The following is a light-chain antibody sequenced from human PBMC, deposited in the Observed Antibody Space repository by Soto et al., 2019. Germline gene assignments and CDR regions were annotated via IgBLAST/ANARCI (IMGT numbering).Light chain of an antibody. CDR2: AAS. CDR3: QQYASSPWT. CDR1: QSVKNNY. J-gene: IGKJ1*01. Sequence: EIVLTQSPGSLSLSPGERATLSCRASQSVKNNYLAWFQQKGGQAPRLLIYAASSRPTGIPDRFRGTGSGTDFTLTISGLEPGDFAVYFCQQYASSPWTFGQGTKV. V-gene: IGKV3-20*01.